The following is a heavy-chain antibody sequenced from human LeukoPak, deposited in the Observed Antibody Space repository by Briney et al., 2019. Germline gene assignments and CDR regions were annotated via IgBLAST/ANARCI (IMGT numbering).Heavy chain of an antibody. Sequence: GGSLRLSCAASGFTFSSYSMNWVRQAPGKGLEWVSSISSSSYIYYADSVKGRFTISRDNAKNSLYLQMNSLRAEDTAVYYCASGITMVRGVTYWGQGTLVTVSS. V-gene: IGHV3-21*01. J-gene: IGHJ4*02. CDR2: ISSSSYI. CDR3: ASGITMVRGVTY. D-gene: IGHD3-10*01. CDR1: GFTFSSYS.